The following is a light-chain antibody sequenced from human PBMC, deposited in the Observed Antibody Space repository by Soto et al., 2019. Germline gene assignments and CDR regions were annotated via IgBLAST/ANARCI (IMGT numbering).Light chain of an antibody. J-gene: IGLJ1*01. CDR2: DVS. CDR3: SSYTTSNTRQIV. V-gene: IGLV2-14*03. CDR1: SSDVSGYNY. Sequence: QSVLTQPASVSGSPGQSITISCTGTSSDVSGYNYVSWYQHHPGKAPKLMIFDVSNRPSGVSNRFSGSKSGNTASLTISGLQPEDEADYYCSSYTTSNTRQIVFGTGTKV.